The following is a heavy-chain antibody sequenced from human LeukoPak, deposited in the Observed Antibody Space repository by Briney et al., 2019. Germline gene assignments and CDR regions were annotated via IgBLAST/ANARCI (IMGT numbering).Heavy chain of an antibody. V-gene: IGHV4-39*07. Sequence: PSETLSLTCTVSGGSISSGSYYWGWIRQPPGKGLEWIGSIYYSGSTYYNPSLESRVTISVDTSKNQFSLKLSSVTAADTAVYYCARDWALMVRGIDYWGQGTLVTVSS. CDR2: IYYSGST. CDR3: ARDWALMVRGIDY. J-gene: IGHJ4*02. D-gene: IGHD3-10*01. CDR1: GGSISSGSYY.